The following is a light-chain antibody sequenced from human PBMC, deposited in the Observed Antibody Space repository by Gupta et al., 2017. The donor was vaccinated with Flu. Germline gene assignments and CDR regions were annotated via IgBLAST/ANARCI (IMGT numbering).Light chain of an antibody. CDR3: SSYTSGTNVV. Sequence: QSALTQPASVSGSPGPSITISCTGTSSDLGAYNYVSWYQQHPGKAPKFIIYEVSNRPSGVSHRFSGSKSGNTASLTISGLQAEDEADYYCSSYTSGTNVVFGGGTRVTV. V-gene: IGLV2-14*01. CDR2: EVS. J-gene: IGLJ2*01. CDR1: SSDLGAYNY.